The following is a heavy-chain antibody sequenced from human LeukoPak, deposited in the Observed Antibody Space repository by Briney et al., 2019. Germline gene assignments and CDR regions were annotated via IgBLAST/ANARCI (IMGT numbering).Heavy chain of an antibody. CDR2: ISSSSSYI. CDR1: GFTFSSYS. V-gene: IGHV3-21*01. D-gene: IGHD6-13*01. J-gene: IGHJ5*02. CDR3: ASVGYSSSSGLDP. Sequence: PGGSLRLSCAASGFTFSSYSMNWARQAPGKGLEWVSSISSSSSYINYADSVKGRFTISRDNAKNTLYLQMNSLRAEDTAVYYCASVGYSSSSGLDPWGQGTLVTVSS.